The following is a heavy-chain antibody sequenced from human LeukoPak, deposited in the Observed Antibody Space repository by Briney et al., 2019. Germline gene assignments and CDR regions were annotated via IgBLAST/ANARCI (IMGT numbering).Heavy chain of an antibody. Sequence: GGSLRLSCAASGFTFSSYGMHWVRQAPGKGLEWVAVISYDGSNKYYADSVKGRFTISRDNSKNTLYLQMNSLRAEDTAVYYCAKVRRRDYYGSGSYLRTQYYGMDVWGQGTTVTVSS. V-gene: IGHV3-30*18. CDR2: ISYDGSNK. J-gene: IGHJ6*02. CDR3: AKVRRRDYYGSGSYLRTQYYGMDV. D-gene: IGHD3-10*01. CDR1: GFTFSSYG.